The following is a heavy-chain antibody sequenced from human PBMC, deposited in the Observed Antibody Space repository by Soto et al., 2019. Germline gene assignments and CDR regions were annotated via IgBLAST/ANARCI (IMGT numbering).Heavy chain of an antibody. Sequence: QVQLVQSGAEVKKPGASVKVSCKASGYTFTNFGISWVRQAPGQGLEWMGWISAYNGNTNYAQKFQGRVTMTTDTSTSTVYMEGRSLRFDATDVYYCERGGTPIDYWGQGTLVTVSS. CDR1: GYTFTNFG. J-gene: IGHJ4*02. CDR2: ISAYNGNT. D-gene: IGHD3-16*01. CDR3: ERGGTPIDY. V-gene: IGHV1-18*01.